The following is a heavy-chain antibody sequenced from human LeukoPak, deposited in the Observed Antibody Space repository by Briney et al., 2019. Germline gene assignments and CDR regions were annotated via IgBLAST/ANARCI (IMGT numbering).Heavy chain of an antibody. CDR1: GFTFISYG. CDR2: ISYDGSNK. V-gene: IGHV3-30*03. Sequence: GGTLRLSCAASGFTFISYGMSWVRQAPGKGLEWVAVISYDGSNKYYADSVKGRFTISRDNSKNTLYLQMNSLRAEDAAVYYCARGQLVDYNWFDPWGQGTLVTVSS. CDR3: ARGQLVDYNWFDP. J-gene: IGHJ5*02. D-gene: IGHD6-6*01.